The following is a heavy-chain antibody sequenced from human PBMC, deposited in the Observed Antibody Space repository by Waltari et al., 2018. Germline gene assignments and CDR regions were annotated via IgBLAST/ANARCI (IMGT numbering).Heavy chain of an antibody. CDR2: IWYDGSNK. J-gene: IGHJ3*02. V-gene: IGHV3-33*06. Sequence: QVQLVESGGGVVQPGRSLRLYCAASGFTFSSYGMHWVRQGPGNGREWVAVIWYDGSNKSYADSVKGRFTISRDNSKTTLYLQMNSLRAEDTAVYYCAKHLGNDAFDIWGQGTMVTVSS. CDR3: AKHLGNDAFDI. D-gene: IGHD7-27*01. CDR1: GFTFSSYG.